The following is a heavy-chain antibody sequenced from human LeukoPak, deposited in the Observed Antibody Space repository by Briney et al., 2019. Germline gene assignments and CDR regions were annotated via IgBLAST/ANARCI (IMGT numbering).Heavy chain of an antibody. D-gene: IGHD2-15*01. CDR3: ARGVTQSTPGFDY. CDR1: GGSISSSNW. V-gene: IGHV4-4*02. J-gene: IGHJ4*02. CDR2: IYHSGST. Sequence: SETLSLTCAVSGGSISSSNWWSWVRQPPGKGLEWIGEIYHSGSTNYNPSLKSRVTISVDKPKNQFSLKLSSVTAADTAVYYCARGVTQSTPGFDYWGQGTLVTVSS.